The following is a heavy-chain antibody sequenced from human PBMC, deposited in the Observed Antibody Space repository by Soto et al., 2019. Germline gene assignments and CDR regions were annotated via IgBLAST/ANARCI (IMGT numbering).Heavy chain of an antibody. J-gene: IGHJ6*02. CDR3: ARDNPGDYLYYYYGMDV. D-gene: IGHD4-17*01. CDR1: GFTFSSYS. CDR2: ISSSSSYI. Sequence: LRLSCAASGFTFSSYSMNWVRQAPGKGLEWVSSISSSSSYIYYADSVKGRFTISRDNAKNSLYLQMNSLRAEDTAVYYCARDNPGDYLYYYYGMDVWGQGTTVTVSS. V-gene: IGHV3-21*01.